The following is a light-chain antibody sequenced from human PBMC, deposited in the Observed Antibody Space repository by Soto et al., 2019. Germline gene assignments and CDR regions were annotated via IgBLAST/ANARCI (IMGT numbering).Light chain of an antibody. CDR3: QPHQNWTVVT. CDR1: RTISRN. Sequence: EMVMTQSPVTLSGSPGERVTLSCRASRTISRNLAWDQQTPGQAPRLLIYGASTRATGIQDRFSGSGSGTEFTLTINSRKSEDFAMSYCQPHQNWTVVTFGGGTRVEIK. CDR2: GAS. J-gene: IGKJ4*01. V-gene: IGKV3-15*01.